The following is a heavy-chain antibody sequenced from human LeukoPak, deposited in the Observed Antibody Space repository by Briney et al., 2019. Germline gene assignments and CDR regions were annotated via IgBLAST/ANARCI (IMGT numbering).Heavy chain of an antibody. Sequence: GASVKVSCKASGYTFTSYDINWVRQATGQGLEWLGWMNPNSGNTGYAQNFQGRVTMTRDTSIDTAYMELTSLRYEDTAVYYCAREYYGSKSSSFDPWGQGTLVTVSS. CDR2: MNPNSGNT. J-gene: IGHJ5*02. D-gene: IGHD3-10*01. CDR3: AREYYGSKSSSFDP. CDR1: GYTFTSYD. V-gene: IGHV1-8*01.